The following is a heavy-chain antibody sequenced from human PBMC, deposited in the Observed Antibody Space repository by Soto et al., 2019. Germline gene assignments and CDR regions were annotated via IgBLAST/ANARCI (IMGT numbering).Heavy chain of an antibody. CDR2: IDWDDDK. CDR1: GFSLSTTGMC. CDR3: ARIQRHFYANTGYYHHFIDL. J-gene: IGHJ4*02. V-gene: IGHV2-70*01. D-gene: IGHD3-22*01. Sequence: ESGPTLVNPTQTLSLTCTFSGFSLSTTGMCVTWIRQPPGKALEWLALIDWDDDKYYSTSLKTRLTISKDPSKNQVVLTMTNMAPVDTATYFCARIQRHFYANTGYYHHFIDLWGQGTPVTVSS.